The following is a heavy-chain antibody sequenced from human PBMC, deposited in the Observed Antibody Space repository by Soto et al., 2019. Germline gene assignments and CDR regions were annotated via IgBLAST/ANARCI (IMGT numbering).Heavy chain of an antibody. CDR1: GGSISSSSYY. CDR2: IYYSGST. Sequence: SETLSLTCAVSGGSISSSSYYWGWIRQPPGKGLEWIGSIYYSGSTYYNPSLKSRVTISVDTSKNQFSLKLSSVTAADTAVYYCARSDSVLVPAATQQWFDPRGQRTPVTVSS. J-gene: IGHJ5*02. CDR3: ARSDSVLVPAATQQWFDP. D-gene: IGHD2-2*01. V-gene: IGHV4-39*01.